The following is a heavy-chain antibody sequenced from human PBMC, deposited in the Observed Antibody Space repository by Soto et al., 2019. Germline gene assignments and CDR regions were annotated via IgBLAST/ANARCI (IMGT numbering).Heavy chain of an antibody. J-gene: IGHJ5*01. CDR3: VRLIGNSWLDF. Sequence: PSQTLSLTCAISGDSVSSSSVTWNWIRQSPSRGLEWLGRTYYRSKWYNDYAESVESRITINPDTSKNQFSLHLNSVTPEDTAVYYCVRLIGNSWLDFWGQGTLVTVS. CDR1: GDSVSSSSVT. D-gene: IGHD1-26*01. CDR2: TYYRSKWYN. V-gene: IGHV6-1*01.